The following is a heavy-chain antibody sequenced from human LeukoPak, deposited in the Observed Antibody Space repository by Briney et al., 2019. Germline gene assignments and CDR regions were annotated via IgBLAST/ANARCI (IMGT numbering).Heavy chain of an antibody. D-gene: IGHD6-6*01. CDR1: GGSISRGGYY. J-gene: IGHJ3*02. CDR3: ARKESGQLVRGAFDI. CDR2: IYYSGST. Sequence: SQTLSLTCTVSGGSISRGGYYWRWIRQHPGKGLEWIGYIYYSGSTYYNPSLKSRVTISVDTSKNQFSLKLSSVTAADTAVYYCARKESGQLVRGAFDIWGQGTMVTVSS. V-gene: IGHV4-31*03.